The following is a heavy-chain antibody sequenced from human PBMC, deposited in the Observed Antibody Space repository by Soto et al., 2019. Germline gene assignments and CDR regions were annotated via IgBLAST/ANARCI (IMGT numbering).Heavy chain of an antibody. D-gene: IGHD1-1*01. Sequence: GESLNISCKGSGYTFNSYEMGWGRQTPGKGMEWMGISYPTDPENRYRPPFQGEVTMSADKSISTAYLEWSSLKAPASGMYYCARQDAGTARPDYWGQRTLVTVSS. V-gene: IGHV5-51*01. CDR3: ARQDAGTARPDY. CDR2: SYPTDPEN. CDR1: GYTFNSYE. J-gene: IGHJ4*02.